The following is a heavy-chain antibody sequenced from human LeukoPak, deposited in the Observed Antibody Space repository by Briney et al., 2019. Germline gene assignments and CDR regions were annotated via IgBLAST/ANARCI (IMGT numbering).Heavy chain of an antibody. D-gene: IGHD6-19*01. CDR3: TRDIRGYSGGWYLPSGYFQH. CDR1: GFTFSSYG. J-gene: IGHJ1*01. Sequence: PGRSLRLSCAASGFTFSSYGMHWVRRAPGKGLEWVAVIWYDGSNKYNADSVKGRFTISRDNSKNTLYLQMNSLRAEDTAVYYCTRDIRGYSGGWYLPSGYFQHWGQGTLVTVSS. V-gene: IGHV3-33*08. CDR2: IWYDGSNK.